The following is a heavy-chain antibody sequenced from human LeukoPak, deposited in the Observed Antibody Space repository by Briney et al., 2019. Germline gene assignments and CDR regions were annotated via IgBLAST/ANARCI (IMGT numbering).Heavy chain of an antibody. J-gene: IGHJ6*04. D-gene: IGHD2-2*01. CDR3: ARDCFRYCSSTSSYAGLYYYGMDV. CDR1: GGSFSGYY. Sequence: SETLSLTCAVYGGSFSGYYWSWIRQPPGKGLEWIGEINHSGSTNYNPSLKSRVTISVDTSKDQFSLKLSSVTAADTAVYYCARDCFRYCSSTSSYAGLYYYGMDVWGKGTTVTVS. CDR2: INHSGST. V-gene: IGHV4-34*01.